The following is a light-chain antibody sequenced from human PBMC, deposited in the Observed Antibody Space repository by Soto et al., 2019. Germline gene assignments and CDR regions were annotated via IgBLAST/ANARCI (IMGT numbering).Light chain of an antibody. Sequence: QSALTQPASVSGSPGQSITISCSGGSRDVGNYNRVSWYRHHPGKAPQLIVYEVKNRPSGVSNRFSGSKSGNTASLTISGLQAEDEADYFCSSLTTSDTWVIGGGTKVTVL. V-gene: IGLV2-14*02. CDR1: SRDVGNYNR. J-gene: IGLJ3*02. CDR3: SSLTTSDTWV. CDR2: EVK.